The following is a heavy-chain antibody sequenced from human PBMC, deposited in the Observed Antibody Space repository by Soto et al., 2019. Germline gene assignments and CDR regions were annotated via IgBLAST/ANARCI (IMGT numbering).Heavy chain of an antibody. V-gene: IGHV5-51*01. CDR1: GYSFTSYW. CDR2: IYPGDSDT. CDR3: ARQYYYGSGSYYYNWFDP. D-gene: IGHD3-10*01. J-gene: IGHJ5*02. Sequence: GESLKISCKGSGYSFTSYWIGWVRQMPGKGLEWMGIIYPGDSDTRYSPSFQGQVTISADKSISTAYLQWSSLKASDTAMYYCARQYYYGSGSYYYNWFDPWGQGTLVTVSS.